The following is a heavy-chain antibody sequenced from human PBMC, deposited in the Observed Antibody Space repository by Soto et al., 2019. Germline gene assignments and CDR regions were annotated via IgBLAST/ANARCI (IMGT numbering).Heavy chain of an antibody. CDR1: GFTFSSYA. J-gene: IGHJ4*02. Sequence: GGSLRLSCAASGFTFSSYAMHWVRQAPGKGLEWVAVISYDGSNKYYADSVKGRFTISRDNSKNTLYLQMNSLRAEDTAVYYCAAEEYCSGTSCWSTQDYWGQGTLVTVSS. CDR2: ISYDGSNK. V-gene: IGHV3-30-3*01. D-gene: IGHD2-2*01. CDR3: AAEEYCSGTSCWSTQDY.